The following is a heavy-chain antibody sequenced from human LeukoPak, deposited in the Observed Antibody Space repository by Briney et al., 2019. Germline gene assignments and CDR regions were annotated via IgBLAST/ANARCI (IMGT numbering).Heavy chain of an antibody. V-gene: IGHV1-2*02. CDR1: GYTFTGYY. Sequence: GASVKVSCKASGYTFTGYYMHWVRQAPGQGLEWMGWINPNSGGTIYAQKFQGRVTMTRDTSISTAYMELSRLRSDDTAVYYCARVSGFGRGASDYYYYMDVWGKGTTVTVSS. J-gene: IGHJ6*03. CDR2: INPNSGGT. D-gene: IGHD3-10*01. CDR3: ARVSGFGRGASDYYYYMDV.